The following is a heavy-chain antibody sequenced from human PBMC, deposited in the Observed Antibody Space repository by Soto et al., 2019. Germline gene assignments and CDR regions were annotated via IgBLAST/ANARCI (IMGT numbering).Heavy chain of an antibody. CDR3: ARSRYGDYLSYY. Sequence: QVQLQESGPGLVKPSQTLSLTCTVSGGSISSGGYFWSWIRQHPGKGLEWIGCIYNSGSTYYNPSLKSRVTISVDTSKNQFSLKLSSVTAADTAVYYCARSRYGDYLSYYWGQGTLVTVSS. V-gene: IGHV4-31*03. CDR1: GGSISSGGYF. CDR2: IYNSGST. D-gene: IGHD4-17*01. J-gene: IGHJ4*02.